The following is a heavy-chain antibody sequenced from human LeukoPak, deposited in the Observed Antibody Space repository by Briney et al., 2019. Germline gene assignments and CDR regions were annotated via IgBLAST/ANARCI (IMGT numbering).Heavy chain of an antibody. CDR3: ARDFNYYDSSGYHKDDAFDI. J-gene: IGHJ3*02. Sequence: GGSLRLSCAASGFTFSSYWMSWVRQAPGKGLEWVANKKQDGSEKYYVDSVKGRFTISRDNAKNSLYLQMNSLRAEDTAVYYCARDFNYYDSSGYHKDDAFDIWGQGTMVTVSS. D-gene: IGHD3-22*01. CDR1: GFTFSSYW. CDR2: KKQDGSEK. V-gene: IGHV3-7*01.